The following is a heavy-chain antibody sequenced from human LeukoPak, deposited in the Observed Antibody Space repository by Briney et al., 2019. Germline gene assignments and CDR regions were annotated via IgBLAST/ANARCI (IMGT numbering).Heavy chain of an antibody. Sequence: GGSLRLSCAASGFTFTSYAMYWVRQTPGMGRGWVSIISDSGGSTQYADSVKGRFTISRDNSKNTRYLQMNSLRTEDTAVYHCAKDIAGSSGWNHFDYWGQGTPVTVSS. D-gene: IGHD6-19*01. V-gene: IGHV3-23*01. CDR2: ISDSGGST. CDR1: GFTFTSYA. J-gene: IGHJ4*02. CDR3: AKDIAGSSGWNHFDY.